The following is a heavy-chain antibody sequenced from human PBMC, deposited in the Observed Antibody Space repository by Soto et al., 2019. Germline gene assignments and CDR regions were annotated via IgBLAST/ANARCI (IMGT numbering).Heavy chain of an antibody. J-gene: IGHJ6*03. CDR2: MNPKSGNT. CDR1: GYIFTSYD. CDR3: ASATEYSSTWDFYYYSMDV. D-gene: IGHD6-13*01. Sequence: QVQLVQSGAEVKKPGASVKVSCKPSGYIFTSYDINWVRQATGQGLEWVGWMNPKSGNTGYAQKFEGRVTMTRNASISAAYMELSSLRSADTAVYYCASATEYSSTWDFYYYSMDVWGNGTTVAVS. V-gene: IGHV1-8*01.